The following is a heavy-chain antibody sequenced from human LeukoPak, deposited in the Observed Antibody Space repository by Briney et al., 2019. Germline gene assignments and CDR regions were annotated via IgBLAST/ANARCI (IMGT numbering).Heavy chain of an antibody. J-gene: IGHJ5*02. Sequence: SETLSLTCTVSGYSISSGYYWGWIRQPPGKGLEWIGSIYHSGSTYYNPSLKSRVTISVDTSKNQFSLKLSSVTAADTAVYYCASLIEGCRSGGSCYSFGVEHWFDPWGQGTLVTVSS. CDR2: IYHSGST. CDR1: GYSISSGYY. CDR3: ASLIEGCRSGGSCYSFGVEHWFDP. D-gene: IGHD2-15*01. V-gene: IGHV4-38-2*02.